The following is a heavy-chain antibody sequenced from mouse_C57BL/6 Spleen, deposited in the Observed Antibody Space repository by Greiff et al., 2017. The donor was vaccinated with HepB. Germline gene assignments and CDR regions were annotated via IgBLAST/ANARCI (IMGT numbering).Heavy chain of an antibody. J-gene: IGHJ3*01. Sequence: EVKVVGSGGGLVKPGGSLKLSCAASGFTFSDYGMHWVRQAPEKGLEWVAYISSGSSTIYYADTVKGRFTISRDNAKNTLFLQMTSLRSEDTAMYYCARPYYYGSSPWFAYWGQGTLVTVSA. CDR1: GFTFSDYG. CDR2: ISSGSSTI. D-gene: IGHD1-1*01. V-gene: IGHV5-17*01. CDR3: ARPYYYGSSPWFAY.